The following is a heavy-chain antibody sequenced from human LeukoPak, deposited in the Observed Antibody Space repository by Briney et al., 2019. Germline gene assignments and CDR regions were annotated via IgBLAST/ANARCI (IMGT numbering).Heavy chain of an antibody. Sequence: GRSLRLSCAASGFTFSSYGMHWVRQAPGKGLEWVASISYDGSNKYYADSVKGRFTISRDNSKNTLYLQMNSLRAEDTAVYYCAKDTYSSGLTFDPWGQGTLVTVSS. D-gene: IGHD6-19*01. J-gene: IGHJ5*02. CDR2: ISYDGSNK. CDR1: GFTFSSYG. V-gene: IGHV3-30*18. CDR3: AKDTYSSGLTFDP.